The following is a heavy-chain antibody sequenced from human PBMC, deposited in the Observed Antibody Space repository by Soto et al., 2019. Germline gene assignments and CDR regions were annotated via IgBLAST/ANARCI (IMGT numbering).Heavy chain of an antibody. CDR1: GYTFTSYG. CDR3: AREPLCGGKCYVNYFDP. Sequence: VQLVQSGAEVKKPGASVKVSCKASGYTFTSYGISWVRQAPGQGLEWMGWISAYNGNTNYAQKLQGRVTITTDTSASTAYMELRSLTSEDTAVYYCAREPLCGGKCYVNYFDPWGQGTLVTVSS. D-gene: IGHD2-15*01. CDR2: ISAYNGNT. V-gene: IGHV1-18*01. J-gene: IGHJ5*02.